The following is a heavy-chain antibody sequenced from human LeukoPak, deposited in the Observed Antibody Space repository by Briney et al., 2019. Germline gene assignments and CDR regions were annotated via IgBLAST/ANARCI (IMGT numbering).Heavy chain of an antibody. J-gene: IGHJ4*02. Sequence: ASVKVSCKASGYTFTSYGISWVRQAPGQGLEWMGWISAYNGNTNYAQKLPGRVTMTTDTSTSTAHLALRSLRSNDTAVYYCARLSVTFGGVIVIPGDYWGQGTLVTVSS. V-gene: IGHV1-18*01. CDR2: ISAYNGNT. D-gene: IGHD3-16*02. CDR1: GYTFTSYG. CDR3: ARLSVTFGGVIVIPGDY.